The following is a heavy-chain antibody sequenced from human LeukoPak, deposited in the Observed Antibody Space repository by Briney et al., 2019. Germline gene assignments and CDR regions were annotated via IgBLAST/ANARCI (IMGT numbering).Heavy chain of an antibody. CDR1: GGSISSYY. CDR2: IYTSGST. D-gene: IGHD3-22*01. J-gene: IGHJ3*02. CDR3: AHCYDSRGVGAFDI. V-gene: IGHV4-4*07. Sequence: PSETLSLTCTVSGGSISSYYWSWIRQPAGKGLEWIGRIYTSGSTNYNPSLKSRVTMSVDTSKNQFSLKLSSVTAADTAVYYCAHCYDSRGVGAFDIWGQGTMVTVSS.